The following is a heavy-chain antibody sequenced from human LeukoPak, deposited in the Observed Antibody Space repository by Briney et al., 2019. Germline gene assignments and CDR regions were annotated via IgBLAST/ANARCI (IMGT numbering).Heavy chain of an antibody. CDR2: ISGSGGST. Sequence: WIRQPPGKGLEWVSAISGSGGSTYYADSVKGRFTISRDNSKNTLYLQMNSLRAEDTAVYYCAKDGGSSNYYYYMDVWGKGTTVTISS. CDR3: AKDGGSSNYYYYMDV. J-gene: IGHJ6*03. V-gene: IGHV3-23*01. D-gene: IGHD6-6*01.